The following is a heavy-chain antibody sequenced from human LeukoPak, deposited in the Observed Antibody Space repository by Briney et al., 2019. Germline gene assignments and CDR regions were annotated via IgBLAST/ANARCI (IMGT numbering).Heavy chain of an antibody. CDR3: ARDGYAMGAYYFDY. Sequence: QPGGSLRLSCAASGFTFSSYSMNWVRQAPGKGLEWVSYISSSSTIYYADSVKGRFTISRDNAKNSLYLQMNSLRAEDTAVYYCARDGYAMGAYYFDYWGQGTLVTVSS. V-gene: IGHV3-48*01. CDR1: GFTFSSYS. CDR2: ISSSSTI. D-gene: IGHD5-12*01. J-gene: IGHJ4*02.